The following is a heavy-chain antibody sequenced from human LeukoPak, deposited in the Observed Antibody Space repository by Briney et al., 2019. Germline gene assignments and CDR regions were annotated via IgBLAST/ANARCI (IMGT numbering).Heavy chain of an antibody. Sequence: SETLSLTCTVSGVSISGSGHYWDWIRQSPGKGLEWIGTISYSGHSSYNPSLRRRLTISLDTSKNQFSLKLNFMTAADTAMYYCARDQNSSGYYIRFDPWGQGTLVTVSS. CDR2: ISYSGHS. J-gene: IGHJ5*02. CDR3: ARDQNSSGYYIRFDP. D-gene: IGHD3-22*01. CDR1: GVSISGSGHY. V-gene: IGHV4-39*07.